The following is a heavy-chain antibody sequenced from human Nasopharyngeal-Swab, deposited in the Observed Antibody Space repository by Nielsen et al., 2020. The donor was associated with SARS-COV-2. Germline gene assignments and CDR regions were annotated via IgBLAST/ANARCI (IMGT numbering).Heavy chain of an antibody. V-gene: IGHV5-10-1*01. CDR3: AREYTYGYYYMDV. J-gene: IGHJ6*03. Sequence: VRQAPGKGLEWMGRIDPSDSYTNYSPSFQGHVTISADKSISTAYLQWSSLKASDTAMYYCAREYTYGYYYMDVWGKGTTVTVSS. CDR2: IDPSDSYT. D-gene: IGHD5-18*01.